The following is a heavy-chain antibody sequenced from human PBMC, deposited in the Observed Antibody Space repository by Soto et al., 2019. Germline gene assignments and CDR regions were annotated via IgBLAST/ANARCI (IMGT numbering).Heavy chain of an antibody. Sequence: EVQLVESGGGLVQPGGSLRLSCAASGFTFSTYTMHWVRQAPVKGLEWVSYISGSGSTIYYADSVKGRFTTSRDNAKNSLYLQMNSLRDEDTALYYCAREGPVPPYYFYDYWGQGTLVTVSS. V-gene: IGHV3-48*02. CDR3: AREGPVPPYYFYDY. CDR2: ISGSGSTI. CDR1: GFTFSTYT. J-gene: IGHJ4*02. D-gene: IGHD3-10*01.